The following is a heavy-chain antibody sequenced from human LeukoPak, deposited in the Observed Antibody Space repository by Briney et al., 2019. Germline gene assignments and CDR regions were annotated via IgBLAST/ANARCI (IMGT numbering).Heavy chain of an antibody. J-gene: IGHJ4*02. Sequence: GASVKVSCKASGGTFSSYAISWVRQAPGQGLEWMGRIIPILGIANYAQKFQGRVTITADKSTSTAYMELSSLRSEDTAVYYCATGTSGPYGSGSYARHLDYWGQGTLVTVSS. V-gene: IGHV1-69*04. D-gene: IGHD3-10*01. CDR3: ATGTSGPYGSGSYARHLDY. CDR1: GGTFSSYA. CDR2: IIPILGIA.